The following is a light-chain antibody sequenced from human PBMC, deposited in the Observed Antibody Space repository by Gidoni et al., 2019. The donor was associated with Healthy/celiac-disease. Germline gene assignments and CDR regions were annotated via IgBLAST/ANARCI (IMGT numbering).Light chain of an antibody. CDR2: DAS. Sequence: ETVLMQSPATLSLSPGERATLSCGASQSVGNNYLAWYQQKPGLAPRLLIYDASSRATGIPDRFSGSGSGTDFTLTISRLDPEDFAVYYCQQYDTSPYTFGQGTKLEIK. V-gene: IGKV3D-20*01. J-gene: IGKJ2*01. CDR1: QSVGNNY. CDR3: QQYDTSPYT.